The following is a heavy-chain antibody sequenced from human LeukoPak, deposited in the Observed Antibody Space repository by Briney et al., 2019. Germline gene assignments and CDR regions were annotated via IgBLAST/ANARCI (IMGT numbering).Heavy chain of an antibody. CDR3: ARRFGDWDTYSQYYFDY. CDR1: VGTFRHYG. J-gene: IGHJ4*02. V-gene: IGHV1-69*06. Sequence: AAVKVSCKASVGTFRHYGISWVRQAPGQGLEWMGGIIPIFCTANYAQKSQGRVTITADNSTSTAYMELSSLRSEDTAVYYWARRFGDWDTYSQYYFDYWGQGTLVTVSS. CDR2: IIPIFCTA. D-gene: IGHD3-10*01.